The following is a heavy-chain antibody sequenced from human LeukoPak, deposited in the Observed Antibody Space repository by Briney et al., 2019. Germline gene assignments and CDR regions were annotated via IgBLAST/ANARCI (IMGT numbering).Heavy chain of an antibody. CDR2: IYHSGST. CDR3: ARDGATVTTESAFDI. V-gene: IGHV4-4*02. Sequence: SETLSPTCAVSGGSISSSNWWSWVRPPPGKGLEWIGEIYHSGSTNYNPSLKSRVTISVDKSKNQFSLNLNSVTAADTAVYYCARDGATVTTESAFDIWGRGAKVTISS. D-gene: IGHD4-17*01. CDR1: GGSISSSNW. J-gene: IGHJ3*02.